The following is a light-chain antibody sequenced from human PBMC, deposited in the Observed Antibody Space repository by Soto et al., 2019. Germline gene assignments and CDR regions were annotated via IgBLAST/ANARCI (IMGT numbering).Light chain of an antibody. V-gene: IGKV3-20*01. CDR3: QQYVSWT. J-gene: IGKJ1*01. CDR1: QTIGSNH. Sequence: EIVLTQSPGTLSVSPGERATLSCRVSQTIGSNHLAWYQQKPGQAPSLLIYGTSSRATGIPDRFSGSGSGTDFTLTITRLEPEDSAIYYCQQYVSWTFGQGTKLEIK. CDR2: GTS.